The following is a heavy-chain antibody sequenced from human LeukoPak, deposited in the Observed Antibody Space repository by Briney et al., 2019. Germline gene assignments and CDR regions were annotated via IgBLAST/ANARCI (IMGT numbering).Heavy chain of an antibody. CDR3: ARSPYGSGTSHFDY. V-gene: IGHV3-48*04. Sequence: GGSLRHSCAASGFSFTTYSVNWVRQAPGKGLEWVSFIDSRASVIYYADSVKGRFTISRDNAKNSLYLQMDSLRAEDTAVYYCARSPYGSGTSHFDYWGQGTLVTVSS. CDR1: GFSFTTYS. CDR2: IDSRASVI. D-gene: IGHD3-10*01. J-gene: IGHJ4*02.